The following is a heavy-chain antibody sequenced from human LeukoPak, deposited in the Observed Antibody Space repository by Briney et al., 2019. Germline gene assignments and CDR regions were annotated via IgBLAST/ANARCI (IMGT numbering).Heavy chain of an antibody. V-gene: IGHV4-59*08. CDR3: ARHGTISSESYFDY. Sequence: SETLSLTCSVSGGSVSSYYWSWIRQSPGKGLEWIGYIHNSGRTNYNPSLKGRVTGFVDTSKNQVSLRLSSVTAADTAVYYCARHGTISSESYFDYWGQGALVTVSS. CDR1: GGSVSSYY. J-gene: IGHJ4*02. D-gene: IGHD1-14*01. CDR2: IHNSGRT.